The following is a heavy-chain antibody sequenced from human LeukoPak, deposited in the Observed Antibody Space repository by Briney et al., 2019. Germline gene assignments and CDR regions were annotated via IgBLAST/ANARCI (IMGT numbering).Heavy chain of an antibody. D-gene: IGHD6-13*01. V-gene: IGHV4-34*01. Sequence: SETLSLTCAVYGGSFSDYYWTWIRQPPGKGLEWIGEINHSGSPNNNPSLKSRVSISFDTSKNQFSLKLSSVTAADTAVYYCAAGQLGLFDYWGQGTLVTVSS. J-gene: IGHJ4*02. CDR2: INHSGSP. CDR3: AAGQLGLFDY. CDR1: GGSFSDYY.